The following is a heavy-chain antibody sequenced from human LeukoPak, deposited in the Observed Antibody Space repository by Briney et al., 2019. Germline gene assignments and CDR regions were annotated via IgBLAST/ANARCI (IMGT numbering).Heavy chain of an antibody. J-gene: IGHJ4*02. Sequence: GGSLRLSCAASGFTFSSYGMHWVRQVPGKGLEGVAVISYDGSYEYYGDSVKGRFTISRDNSKNTLYLQMNSLRAEDTAVYYCASGTDRYCGSGSHDYWGQGTLVTVSS. D-gene: IGHD3-10*01. CDR2: ISYDGSYE. CDR1: GFTFSSYG. CDR3: ASGTDRYCGSGSHDY. V-gene: IGHV3-30*03.